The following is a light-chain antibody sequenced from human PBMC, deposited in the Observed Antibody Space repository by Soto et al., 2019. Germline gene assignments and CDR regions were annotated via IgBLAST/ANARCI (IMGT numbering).Light chain of an antibody. Sequence: EIMMTQSPATLSVSPGERATLSCRASQSVSNNFAWYQQKPGQAPRLLIYYASTRATGIPASFSGSGSGTEFTLTISSLQSEDFALYYCQQYNNWPPITFGQGTRLEIK. V-gene: IGKV3-15*01. CDR3: QQYNNWPPIT. J-gene: IGKJ5*01. CDR1: QSVSNN. CDR2: YAS.